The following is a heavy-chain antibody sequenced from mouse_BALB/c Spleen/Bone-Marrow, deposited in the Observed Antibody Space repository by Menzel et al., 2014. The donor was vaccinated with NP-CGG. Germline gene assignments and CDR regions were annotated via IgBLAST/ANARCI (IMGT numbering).Heavy chain of an antibody. CDR3: ARKGISTVIATAYYFDY. CDR1: GYTFTSYW. J-gene: IGHJ2*01. CDR2: IFPGTGTT. Sequence: VQLQQSGAELVKPGASVKLSCKTSGYTFTSYWIQWVKQRPGQGLGWIGEIFPGTGTTYYNEKFKDKATLTIDTSSSTAYMQLSSLTSKDSAVYFCARKGISTVIATAYYFDYWGQGSTLTVSS. D-gene: IGHD2-4*01. V-gene: IGHV1S132*01.